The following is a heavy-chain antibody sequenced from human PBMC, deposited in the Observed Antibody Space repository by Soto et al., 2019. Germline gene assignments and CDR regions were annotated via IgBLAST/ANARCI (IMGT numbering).Heavy chain of an antibody. V-gene: IGHV1-69*02. CDR1: GGTFSSYT. Sequence: QVQLVQSGAEVKKPGSSVKVSCKASGGTFSSYTISWVRQAPGQGLEWMGRIIPILGIANYAQKFQGRVTITADKSTSTAYMERSSLRSEDTAVYYCARAPRLITFGGAGIGWGQGTLVTVSS. J-gene: IGHJ4*02. CDR3: ARAPRLITFGGAGIG. CDR2: IIPILGIA. D-gene: IGHD3-16*01.